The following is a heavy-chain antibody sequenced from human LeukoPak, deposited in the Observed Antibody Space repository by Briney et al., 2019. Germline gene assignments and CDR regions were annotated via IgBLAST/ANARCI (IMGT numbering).Heavy chain of an antibody. CDR2: IKQDGSEK. CDR1: GFTFSSYW. D-gene: IGHD2-8*01. CDR3: ARDRGVLMVYAIRGTFDY. V-gene: IGHV3-7*01. J-gene: IGHJ4*02. Sequence: PGGSLRLSCAASGFTFSSYWMSWVRQAPGKGLEWVANIKQDGSEKYYVDSVKGRFTISRDNAKNSLYLQMNSLRAEDTAVYYCARDRGVLMVYAIRGTFDYWGQGTLVTVSS.